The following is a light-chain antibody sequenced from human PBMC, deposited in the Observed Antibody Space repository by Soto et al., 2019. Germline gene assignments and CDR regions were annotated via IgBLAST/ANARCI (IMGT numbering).Light chain of an antibody. V-gene: IGLV2-14*01. CDR3: SSYTSSSTPYV. J-gene: IGLJ1*01. CDR2: DVS. CDR1: SSDVGGYNY. Sequence: LTQPASVSGSPGRSITISCTGTSSDVGGYNYVSWYQQHPGKAPKLMIYDVSNRPSGVSNRFSGSKSGNTASLTISGLQAEDEADYYCSSYTSSSTPYVFGTGTKVTVL.